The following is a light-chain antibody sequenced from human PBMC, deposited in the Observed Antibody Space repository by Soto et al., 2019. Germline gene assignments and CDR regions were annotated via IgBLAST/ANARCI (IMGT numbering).Light chain of an antibody. V-gene: IGKV3-20*01. CDR3: QQYGSSPVT. CDR1: QSVSSSY. J-gene: IGKJ1*01. Sequence: EIVLTQSPGTLSLSPGERATLSCRASQSVSSSYLAWYQQKPGQAPRLLIYGASSRATGIPDRFSGSGSGTDFTLTISRLEPEDFAVYYCQQYGSSPVTFGQGIKVDI. CDR2: GAS.